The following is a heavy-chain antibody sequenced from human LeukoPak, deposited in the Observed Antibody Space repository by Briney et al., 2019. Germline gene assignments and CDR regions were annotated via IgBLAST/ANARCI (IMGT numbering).Heavy chain of an antibody. J-gene: IGHJ4*02. Sequence: GGSLRLSCAASGFTFSDYYMSWIRQAPGKGLEWVSYISSSGSTIYYADSVKGRFTISRDNAKNSLYLQMNSLRAEDTAVYCCARRLTIFGVVTRGRVLDYWGQGTLVTVSS. D-gene: IGHD3-3*01. V-gene: IGHV3-11*04. CDR3: ARRLTIFGVVTRGRVLDY. CDR2: ISSSGSTI. CDR1: GFTFSDYY.